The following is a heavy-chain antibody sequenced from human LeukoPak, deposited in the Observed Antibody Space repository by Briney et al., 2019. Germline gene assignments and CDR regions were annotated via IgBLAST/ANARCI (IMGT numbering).Heavy chain of an antibody. CDR2: IYHSGIT. D-gene: IGHD3-10*01. CDR1: GYSISGGYY. CDR3: ARRYGSGSSGTFDY. J-gene: IGHJ4*02. Sequence: SETLALTCIVSGYSISGGYYWDWIRQPPGKGLEWIGSIYHSGITYYNPSLKSRVTISVDTSKNQFSLKLSSVTAADTAVYYCARRYGSGSSGTFDYWGQGTLVTVSS. V-gene: IGHV4-38-2*02.